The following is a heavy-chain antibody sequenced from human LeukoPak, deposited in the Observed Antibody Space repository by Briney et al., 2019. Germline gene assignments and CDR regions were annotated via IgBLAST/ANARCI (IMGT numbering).Heavy chain of an antibody. CDR2: ISGSGGST. CDR1: GFTFSSYA. V-gene: IGHV3-23*01. CDR3: AKRYSSSYDYYFDY. Sequence: GGSLRLSCAASGFTFSSYAMSWDRQAPGKGLEWVSAISGSGGSTYYADSVKGRFTISRDNSKNTLYLQMNSLRAEDTAVYYCAKRYSSSYDYYFDYWGQGTLVTVSA. J-gene: IGHJ4*02. D-gene: IGHD6-6*01.